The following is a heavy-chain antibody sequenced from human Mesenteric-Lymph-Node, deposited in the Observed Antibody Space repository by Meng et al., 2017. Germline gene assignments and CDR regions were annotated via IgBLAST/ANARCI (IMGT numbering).Heavy chain of an antibody. V-gene: IGHV3-21*01. CDR3: ARGGRWLQLAFDY. D-gene: IGHD5-24*01. CDR1: GFTFSSYS. J-gene: IGHJ4*02. Sequence: GESLKISCAASGFTFSSYSMNWVRQAPGKGLEWVSSISSSSSYIYYADSVKGRFTISRDNAKNSLYLQMNSLRAEDTAVYYCARGGRWLQLAFDYWGQGTLVTVSS. CDR2: ISSSSSYI.